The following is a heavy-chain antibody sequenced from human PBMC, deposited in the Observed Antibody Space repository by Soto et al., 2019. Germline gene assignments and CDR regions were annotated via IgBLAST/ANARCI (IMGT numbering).Heavy chain of an antibody. D-gene: IGHD5-12*01. Sequence: ASVKVSCKASGYTFTSYDINWVRQATGQGLEWMGWMNPNSGNTGYAQKFQGRVTMTRNTSISTAYTELSSLRSEDTAVYYCARGLRRDGYNFDYWGQGTLVTVSS. CDR2: MNPNSGNT. V-gene: IGHV1-8*01. J-gene: IGHJ4*02. CDR3: ARGLRRDGYNFDY. CDR1: GYTFTSYD.